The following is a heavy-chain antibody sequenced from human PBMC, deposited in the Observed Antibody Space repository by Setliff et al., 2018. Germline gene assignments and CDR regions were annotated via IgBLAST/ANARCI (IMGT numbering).Heavy chain of an antibody. J-gene: IGHJ3*02. V-gene: IGHV4-4*02. D-gene: IGHD3-22*01. CDR1: GGSISSSNW. Sequence: SETLSLTCAVPGGSISSSNWWSWVRQPPGKGLEWIGEIYHSGSTNYNPSLKSRVTISVDKSKNQFSLKLSSVTAADTAVYYCARGLFDSSGYRGTTDAFDIWGQGTMVTVSS. CDR2: IYHSGST. CDR3: ARGLFDSSGYRGTTDAFDI.